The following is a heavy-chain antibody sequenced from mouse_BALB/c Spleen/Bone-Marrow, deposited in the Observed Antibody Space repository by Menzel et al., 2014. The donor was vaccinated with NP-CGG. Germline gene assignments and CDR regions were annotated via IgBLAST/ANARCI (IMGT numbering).Heavy chain of an antibody. V-gene: IGHV1S81*02. CDR1: GYTFTSYY. J-gene: IGHJ4*01. CDR3: TRYTYGDYPYYYAMDY. CDR2: INPSNGGT. D-gene: IGHD2-13*01. Sequence: VKLVESGAELVKPGASVKLSCKASGYTFTSYYMYWVKQRPGQGLEWIGGINPSNGGTNFNEKFKSKATLTVGKSSSAAYMQLGSLTSEDSAVYYCTRYTYGDYPYYYAMDYWGQGTSVTVSS.